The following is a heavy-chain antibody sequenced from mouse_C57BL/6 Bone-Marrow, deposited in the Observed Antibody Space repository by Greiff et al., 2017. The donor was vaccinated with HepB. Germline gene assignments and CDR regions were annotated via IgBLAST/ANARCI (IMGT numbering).Heavy chain of an antibody. CDR3: EDSYNGSGAHFAY. D-gene: IGHD1-1*01. CDR1: GYTFTTYP. CDR2: FHPYNDDT. J-gene: IGHJ2*01. Sequence: LVESGAELVKPGASVKMSCKASGYTFTTYPIEWMKQNHGKSLEWIGNFHPYNDDTKYNEKFKGKATLTVEKSSSTVYLELSRLTSDDSAVYYCEDSYNGSGAHFAYGGQATTPTVPS. V-gene: IGHV1-47*01.